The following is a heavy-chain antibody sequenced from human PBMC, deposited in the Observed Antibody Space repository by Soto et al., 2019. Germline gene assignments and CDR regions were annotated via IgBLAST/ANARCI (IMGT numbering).Heavy chain of an antibody. V-gene: IGHV6-1*01. J-gene: IGHJ6*02. CDR2: TYYRSKWYN. Sequence: SQTLSLTCAISGDSVSSNSAAWNWIRQSPSRGLEWLGRTYYRSKWYNDYAVSVKSRITINPDTSKNQFSLQLNSVTPEDTAVYYCARERSYDSWSGYLYYYYYYGMDVWGQGTTVTVSS. CDR1: GDSVSSNSAA. D-gene: IGHD3-3*01. CDR3: ARERSYDSWSGYLYYYYYYGMDV.